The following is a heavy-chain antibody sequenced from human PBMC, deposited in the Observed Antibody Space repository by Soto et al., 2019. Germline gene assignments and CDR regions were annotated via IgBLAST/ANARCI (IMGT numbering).Heavy chain of an antibody. CDR1: GVTFSSYA. J-gene: IGHJ4*02. V-gene: IGHV1-69*13. D-gene: IGHD2-2*02. Sequence: SVKVSCKASGVTFSSYAISWVRQAPGQGLEWMGGIIPIFGTANYAQKFQGRVTITADESTSTAYMELSSLRSEDTAVYYCARGEVYCSSTRCHIGGVPFDYWGLVTLAPVSS. CDR2: IIPIFGTA. CDR3: ARGEVYCSSTRCHIGGVPFDY.